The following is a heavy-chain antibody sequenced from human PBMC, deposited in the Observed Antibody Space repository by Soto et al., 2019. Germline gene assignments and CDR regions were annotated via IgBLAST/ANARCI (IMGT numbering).Heavy chain of an antibody. J-gene: IGHJ4*02. Sequence: EVQLLESGGGLVQPGGSLRLSCAASGFTFSSYAMSWVRQAPGKGLEWVSAISAGGGATYYADSVKGRFTISRDNSLNPLYLQMNSLSAEDTAVYYCAKLFSDHLWGSYLRYFDHWGQGTLVTVSS. CDR1: GFTFSSYA. CDR3: AKLFSDHLWGSYLRYFDH. CDR2: ISAGGGAT. D-gene: IGHD3-16*01. V-gene: IGHV3-23*01.